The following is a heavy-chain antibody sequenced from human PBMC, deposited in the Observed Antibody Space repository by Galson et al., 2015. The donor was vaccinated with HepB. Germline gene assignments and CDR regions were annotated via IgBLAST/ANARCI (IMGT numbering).Heavy chain of an antibody. V-gene: IGHV1-18*01. CDR1: GYTFTSYG. CDR2: ISAYNGNT. CDR3: ARDDYYDSSGYRS. D-gene: IGHD3-22*01. J-gene: IGHJ5*02. Sequence: VKVSCKASGYTFTSYGISWVRQAPGQGLEWMGWISAYNGNTNYAQKLQGRVTMTTDTSTSTAYMELRSLKSDDTAVYYCARDDYYDSSGYRSWGQETLVTVSS.